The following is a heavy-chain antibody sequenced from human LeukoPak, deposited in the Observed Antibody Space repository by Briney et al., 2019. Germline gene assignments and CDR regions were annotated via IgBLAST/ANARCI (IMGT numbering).Heavy chain of an antibody. D-gene: IGHD6-19*01. Sequence: GGSLRLSCAASGFTFSSYAMSWVRQAPGKGLEWVSVISVGGGSTYYADSVKGRFTISRDNSRNTLYLQMNSLRAEDTAVYYCARSEGSSSGWSTQDYWGQGTLVTVST. CDR3: ARSEGSSSGWSTQDY. V-gene: IGHV3-23*01. CDR1: GFTFSSYA. J-gene: IGHJ4*02. CDR2: ISVGGGST.